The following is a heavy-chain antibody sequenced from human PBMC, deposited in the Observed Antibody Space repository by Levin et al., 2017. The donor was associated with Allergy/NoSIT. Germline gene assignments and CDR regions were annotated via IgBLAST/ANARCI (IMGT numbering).Heavy chain of an antibody. D-gene: IGHD4-17*01. Sequence: SQTLSLTCTVSGGSISSSRYYWGWIRQPPGKGLEWIGSIYYSGSTYYNPSLKSRVTIFVDTSKNQFSLKLSSVTAADTAVYYCARRATVTTPNWFDPWGQGTLVTVSS. V-gene: IGHV4-39*01. CDR3: ARRATVTTPNWFDP. CDR2: IYYSGST. CDR1: GGSISSSRYY. J-gene: IGHJ5*02.